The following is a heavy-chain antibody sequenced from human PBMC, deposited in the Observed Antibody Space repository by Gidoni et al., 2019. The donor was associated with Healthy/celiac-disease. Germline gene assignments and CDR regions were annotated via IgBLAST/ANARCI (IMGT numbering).Heavy chain of an antibody. V-gene: IGHV4-61*02. J-gene: IGHJ4*02. D-gene: IGHD4-17*01. CDR3: ARGSYGDYSLGY. CDR2: IYTRGST. Sequence: QVQLQESGPGLVKPSQTLSLTCTVSGGSISSGSYYWSWIRPPAGKGLEWSWRIYTRGSTNYNPSLKSRVTISVDTSKNQFSLKLSSVTAADTAVYYCARGSYGDYSLGYWGQGTLVTVSS. CDR1: GGSISSGSYY.